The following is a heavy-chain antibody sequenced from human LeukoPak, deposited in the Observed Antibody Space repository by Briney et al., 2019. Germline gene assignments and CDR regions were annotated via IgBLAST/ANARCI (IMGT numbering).Heavy chain of an antibody. CDR1: GGSISSGGYY. D-gene: IGHD4-17*01. Sequence: KSSETLSLTCTVSGGSISSGGYYWSWIRQHPGKGLEWIGYIYYSGSTYYNPSLKSRVTISVDTSKNQFSLNLNSVTAADTSVYYCARGRTGDYDYWGRGTLVTVSS. V-gene: IGHV4-30-4*08. CDR3: ARGRTGDYDY. CDR2: IYYSGST. J-gene: IGHJ4*02.